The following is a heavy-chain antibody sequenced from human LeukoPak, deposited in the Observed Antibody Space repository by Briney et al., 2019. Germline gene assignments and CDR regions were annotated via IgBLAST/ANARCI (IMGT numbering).Heavy chain of an antibody. J-gene: IGHJ5*02. CDR2: ISYDGSNK. D-gene: IGHD2-2*01. CDR3: ARDRPPVKSIVVVPAAINWFDP. V-gene: IGHV3-30-3*01. Sequence: GGSLRLSCAASGFTFSSYAMHWVRQAPGKGLEWVAVISYDGSNKYYADSVKGRFTISRDNSKNTLYLQVNSLRAEDTAVYYCARDRPPVKSIVVVPAAINWFDPWGQGTLVTVSS. CDR1: GFTFSSYA.